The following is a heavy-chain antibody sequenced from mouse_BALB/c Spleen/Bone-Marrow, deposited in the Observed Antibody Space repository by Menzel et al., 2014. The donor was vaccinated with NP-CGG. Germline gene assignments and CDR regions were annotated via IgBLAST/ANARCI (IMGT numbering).Heavy chain of an antibody. V-gene: IGHV7-3*02. D-gene: IGHD2-4*01. Sequence: EVKLVESGEGLVQPGGSLRLSCATSGFTFTDYYMSWVRQPPGKALEWLGFIRNKAKGYTSENSASVKGRFTISRDNSQSILYLQMNTLRAEDSATYYCARDINYDIYWYFDVWGAGTTVTVSS. CDR3: ARDINYDIYWYFDV. CDR2: IRNKAKGYTS. CDR1: GFTFTDYY. J-gene: IGHJ1*01.